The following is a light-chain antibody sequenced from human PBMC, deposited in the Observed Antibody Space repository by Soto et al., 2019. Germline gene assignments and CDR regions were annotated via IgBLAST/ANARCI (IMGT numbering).Light chain of an antibody. CDR3: QQYNNWWT. Sequence: EIVMTQSPATLSVSPGERATLSCRASQSVSNNLAWYQKKPGQAPRLLIYGASTMATGIPARFSGSGSRTEVSLSVSSLQSEDFAVYYGQQYNNWWTLGQGTRVYSK. J-gene: IGKJ1*01. CDR2: GAS. CDR1: QSVSNN. V-gene: IGKV3-15*01.